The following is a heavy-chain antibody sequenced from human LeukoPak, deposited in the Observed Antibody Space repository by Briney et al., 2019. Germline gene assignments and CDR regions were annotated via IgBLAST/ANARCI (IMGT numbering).Heavy chain of an antibody. D-gene: IGHD2-2*01. V-gene: IGHV4-4*07. CDR2: IYNSGST. CDR1: GGSISSYY. CDR3: ARHRGIVVVPAATDFDY. J-gene: IGHJ4*02. Sequence: SETLSLTCTVSGGSISSYYWNWIRQPAGKGLEWIGRIYNSGSTNYNPSLKTRVTISVDTSKNQFSLKLSSVTAADTAVYYCARHRGIVVVPAATDFDYWGQGTLVTVSS.